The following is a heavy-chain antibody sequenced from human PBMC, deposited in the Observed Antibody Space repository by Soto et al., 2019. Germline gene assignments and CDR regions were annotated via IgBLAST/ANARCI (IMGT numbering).Heavy chain of an antibody. CDR1: GFTFSSYS. D-gene: IGHD3-9*01. V-gene: IGHV3-48*01. CDR2: ISSSSSTI. CDR3: ARDTNDILTGYYGVGVYYMDV. Sequence: SLRLSCAASGFTFSSYSMNWVRQAPGKGLEWVSYISSSSSTIYYADSVKGRFTISRDNAKNSLYLQMNSLRAEDTAVYYCARDTNDILTGYYGVGVYYMDVWGKGTTVTVSS. J-gene: IGHJ6*03.